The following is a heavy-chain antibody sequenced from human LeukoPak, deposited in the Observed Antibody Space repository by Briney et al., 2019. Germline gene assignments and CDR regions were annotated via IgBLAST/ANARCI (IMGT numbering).Heavy chain of an antibody. Sequence: RASVKVSCKASGYTFTSYGISWVRQAPGKGLEWMGGFDPEDGETIYAQKFQGRVTMTEDTSTDTAYMELSSLRSEDTAVYYCATEMGAGWELLRPFDYWGQGTLVTVSS. D-gene: IGHD1-26*01. CDR1: GYTFTSYG. V-gene: IGHV1-24*01. J-gene: IGHJ4*02. CDR2: FDPEDGET. CDR3: ATEMGAGWELLRPFDY.